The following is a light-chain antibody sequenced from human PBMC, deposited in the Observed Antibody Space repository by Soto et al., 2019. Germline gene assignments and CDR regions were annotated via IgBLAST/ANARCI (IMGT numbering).Light chain of an antibody. CDR1: KLGDKY. Sequence: SYELTQSTSLSVSPGQTASITCSGDKLGDKYSSWYQQKPGQSPVLVIYQDNKRPSGIPERFSGSKSGNTATLTISETQAMDEADYYCQAWDSNTHVFGSGTKLTVL. J-gene: IGLJ1*01. CDR3: QAWDSNTHV. V-gene: IGLV3-1*01. CDR2: QDN.